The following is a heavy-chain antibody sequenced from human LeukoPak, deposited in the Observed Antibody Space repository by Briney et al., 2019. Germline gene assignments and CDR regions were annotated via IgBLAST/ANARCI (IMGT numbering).Heavy chain of an antibody. D-gene: IGHD3-9*01. J-gene: IGHJ4*02. Sequence: ASVKVSCKVSVYTLTELSMHWVRQAPGKGLEWMGGFDPEDGETIYAQKFQGRVTMTEDTSTDTAYMELSSLRSEDTAVYYCATESTYYDILIGYYGIIDWGQGTLVTVSS. CDR2: FDPEDGET. CDR1: VYTLTELS. CDR3: ATESTYYDILIGYYGIID. V-gene: IGHV1-24*01.